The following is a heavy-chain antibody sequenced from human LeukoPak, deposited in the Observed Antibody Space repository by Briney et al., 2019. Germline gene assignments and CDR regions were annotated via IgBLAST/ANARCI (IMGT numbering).Heavy chain of an antibody. CDR3: ATSITAAGIIDY. J-gene: IGHJ4*02. Sequence: GGSLRLSCAASGFTFSDYYMSWIRQAPGKGLEWVSYISGSGSSIFYADSVKGRFTISRDKAKNSLYLQMNSLRAEDTAVYYCATSITAAGIIDYWGQGTLVTVSS. V-gene: IGHV3-11*04. CDR1: GFTFSDYY. CDR2: ISGSGSSI. D-gene: IGHD6-13*01.